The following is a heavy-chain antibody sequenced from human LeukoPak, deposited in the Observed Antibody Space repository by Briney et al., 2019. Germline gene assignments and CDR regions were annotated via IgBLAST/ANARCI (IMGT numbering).Heavy chain of an antibody. CDR1: GDSISSGGYC. D-gene: IGHD3-22*01. CDR2: IYYSGST. CDR3: AREMRAYYYDSSGYFDY. Sequence: SQTLSLTCTVSGDSISSGGYCWSWIRQHPGKGLEWIGYIYYSGSTYYNPSLKSRVTISVDTSKNQFSLKLSSVTAADTAVYYCAREMRAYYYDSSGYFDYWGQGTLVAVSS. J-gene: IGHJ4*02. V-gene: IGHV4-31*03.